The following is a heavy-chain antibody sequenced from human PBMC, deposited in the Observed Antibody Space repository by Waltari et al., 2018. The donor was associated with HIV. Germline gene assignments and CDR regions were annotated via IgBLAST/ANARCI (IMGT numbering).Heavy chain of an antibody. CDR1: GFTVSSNY. Sequence: EVQLVESGGGLVQPGGSLRLSCAASGFTVSSNYMSWVRQAPGKGLEWVSVIYRGGSTYYADSVKGRFTIARDKSKNTLYLQMNSLRAEDTAVYYCASIAYCGGDCYPRGMDVWGQGTTVTVSS. V-gene: IGHV3-66*01. CDR2: IYRGGST. CDR3: ASIAYCGGDCYPRGMDV. D-gene: IGHD2-21*02. J-gene: IGHJ6*02.